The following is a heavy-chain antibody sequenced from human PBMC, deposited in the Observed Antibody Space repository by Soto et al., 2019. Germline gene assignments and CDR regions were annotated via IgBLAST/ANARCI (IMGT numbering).Heavy chain of an antibody. J-gene: IGHJ6*03. CDR2: IYPSGKS. CDR3: ARVRGLVRHAFHYDLDV. D-gene: IGHD2-2*01. Sequence: KSSETLSLTCTVLGGSINNFYWSWVRQSAGRGLEWIGRIYPSGKSNYNPSLKSRVTMSVDTSKNQFSLRLTPVTAADTAIYYCARVRGLVRHAFHYDLDVWGLGTTVTVSS. CDR1: GGSINNFY. V-gene: IGHV4-4*07.